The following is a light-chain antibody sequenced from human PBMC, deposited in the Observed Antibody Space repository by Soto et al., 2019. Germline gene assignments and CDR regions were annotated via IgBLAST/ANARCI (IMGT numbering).Light chain of an antibody. V-gene: IGKV1-5*03. CDR2: KAS. CDR1: QTISSW. J-gene: IGKJ1*01. Sequence: DIQMPQSPSTLSGSVGDRVTITCRASQTISSWLAWYQQKPGKAPKLLIYKASTLKSGVPSRFSGSGSGTEFTLTISSLQPDDFATYYCQYYNSYSEAFGEGTKVELK. CDR3: QYYNSYSEA.